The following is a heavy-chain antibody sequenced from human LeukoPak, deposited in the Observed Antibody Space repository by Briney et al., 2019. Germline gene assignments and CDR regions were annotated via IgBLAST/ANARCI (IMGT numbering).Heavy chain of an antibody. CDR2: ISYDGSNK. V-gene: IGHV3-30*18. D-gene: IGHD3-3*01. Sequence: GRSLRLSCAASGFTFSSYGMHWVRQAPGKGLEWVAVISYDGSNKYYADSVKGRFTISRDNSENTLYLQMNSLRAEDTAVYYCAKARRDFDFDYWGQGTLVTVSS. CDR1: GFTFSSYG. J-gene: IGHJ4*02. CDR3: AKARRDFDFDY.